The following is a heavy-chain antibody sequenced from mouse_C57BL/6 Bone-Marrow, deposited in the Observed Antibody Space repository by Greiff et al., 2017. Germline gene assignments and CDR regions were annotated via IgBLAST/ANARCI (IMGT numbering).Heavy chain of an antibody. CDR1: GYSFTGYY. V-gene: IGHV1-42*01. CDR3: ATVYYVYVYY. CDR2: INPSTGGT. J-gene: IGHJ2*01. D-gene: IGHD2-2*01. Sequence: EVQLQQSGPELVKPGASVKISCKASGYSFTGYYMNWVKQSPEKSLEWIGEINPSTGGTTYNQKFKAKAKLTVDKSSSTAYMQLMSLTSEDSAFSDRATVYYVYVYYWGQGTTLTVSS.